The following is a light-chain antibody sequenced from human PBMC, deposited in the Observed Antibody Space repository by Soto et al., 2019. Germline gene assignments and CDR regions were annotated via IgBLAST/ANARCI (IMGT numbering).Light chain of an antibody. J-gene: IGLJ2*01. CDR1: SSNIGAGYD. CDR2: GNN. CDR3: QSYDSSLSGSV. V-gene: IGLV1-40*01. Sequence: QSVLTQPPSVSGAPGQRVTISCTGSSSNIGAGYDVHWYQQLPGTAPKLLIYGNNNRPSGVPDRFSGSQSGTSASLAITGLQAEDEADYYCQSYDSSLSGSVFGGGTSSPS.